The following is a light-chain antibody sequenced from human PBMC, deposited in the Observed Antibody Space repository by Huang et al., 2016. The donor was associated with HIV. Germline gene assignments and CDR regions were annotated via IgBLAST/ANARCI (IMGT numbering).Light chain of an antibody. CDR2: DAS. CDR1: QSVGGY. V-gene: IGKV3-11*01. Sequence: EIVLTQSPATLSLSPGERATLSCRASQSVGGYLAWYQQKPGQAPRRLIYDASNRATGIPARFSGSGAGTDFTLTISSLEPEDFAVYYCQQRTNWPPGFTFGPGTKVDIK. CDR3: QQRTNWPPGFT. J-gene: IGKJ3*01.